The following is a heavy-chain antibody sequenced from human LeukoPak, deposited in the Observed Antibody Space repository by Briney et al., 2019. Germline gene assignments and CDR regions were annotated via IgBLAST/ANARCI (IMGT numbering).Heavy chain of an antibody. CDR2: INPNTGAT. Sequence: ASVKVSCKASGYTFTAFHMHWVRRAPGQGLEWMGWINPNTGATNYPQKFQGRVTLTTDTSISTTYMELSSLRSDDTAFYYCARGEVDTSGWDCFHYWGQGALSPSPQ. CDR3: ARGEVDTSGWDCFHY. CDR1: GYTFTAFH. J-gene: IGHJ4*02. V-gene: IGHV1-2*02. D-gene: IGHD6-19*01.